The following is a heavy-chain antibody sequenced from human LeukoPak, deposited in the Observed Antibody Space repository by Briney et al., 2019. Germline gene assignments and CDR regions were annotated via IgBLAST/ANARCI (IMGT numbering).Heavy chain of an antibody. CDR1: GGSISSYY. CDR3: ARDAYYYGSGSYPFDP. D-gene: IGHD3-10*01. J-gene: IGHJ5*02. Sequence: PSETLSLTCTVSGGSISSYYWSWIRQPAGKGLEWIGRIYTSGSTNYNPSLKSRVTMSVDTSKNQFSLKLTSVTAADTAVYFCARDAYYYGSGSYPFDPWGRGTLVTVSS. V-gene: IGHV4-4*07. CDR2: IYTSGST.